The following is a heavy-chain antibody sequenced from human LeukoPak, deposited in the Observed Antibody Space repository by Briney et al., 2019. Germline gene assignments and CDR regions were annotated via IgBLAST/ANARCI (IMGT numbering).Heavy chain of an antibody. CDR2: INNDGSSR. J-gene: IGHJ4*02. CDR3: ARESWAGFDY. V-gene: IGHV3-74*01. D-gene: IGHD3/OR15-3a*01. CDR1: GFVFSNYR. Sequence: PGGSLRLSCAVSGFVFSNYRMQWVRQAPGKGLVWVSHINNDGSSRNYAESVKGRFTISRDNAKSTLYLQMNSLRAEDTAVYYCARESWAGFDYWGQGTLVTVSS.